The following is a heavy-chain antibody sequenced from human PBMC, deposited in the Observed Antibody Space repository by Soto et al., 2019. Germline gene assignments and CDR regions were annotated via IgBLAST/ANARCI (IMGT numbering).Heavy chain of an antibody. CDR3: ARLRGRYRLYPLDF. CDR1: GYTFTGYD. D-gene: IGHD3-16*01. V-gene: IGHV1-8*01. J-gene: IGHJ4*02. CDR2: LNPNSGWT. Sequence: ASVKVSCKTSGYTFTGYDLGWVRRATGQGLEWVGWLNPNSGWTGVAENLQDRVTLTRDTSISTAYMELTSLRFDDTAVYFCARLRGRYRLYPLDFWGQGALVTVSS.